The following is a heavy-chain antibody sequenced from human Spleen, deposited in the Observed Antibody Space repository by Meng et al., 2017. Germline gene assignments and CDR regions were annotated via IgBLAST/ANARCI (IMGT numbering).Heavy chain of an antibody. D-gene: IGHD2-2*01. CDR1: GGFISSSYYY. Sequence: PRQKSGPGLVQPSATLSLPCTVSGGFISSSYYYWGWIRQPPWQGLEWIGSINYSWSTYYNPSLKSRVTIPEDTANNQFSLQLSSVTAADTAVYYCARLVVVPAAMPAFDYWGQGTLVTVSS. CDR2: INYSWST. CDR3: ARLVVVPAAMPAFDY. J-gene: IGHJ4*02. V-gene: IGHV4-39*07.